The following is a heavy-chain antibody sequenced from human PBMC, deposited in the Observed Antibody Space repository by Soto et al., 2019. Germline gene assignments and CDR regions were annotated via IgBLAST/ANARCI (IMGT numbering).Heavy chain of an antibody. V-gene: IGHV3-23*01. D-gene: IGHD3-9*01. CDR2: ISRSGSST. CDR1: GFSFSSYA. Sequence: EVQVLESGGDLVQPGGSLRLSCAASGFSFSSYAMSWVRQSPGKGLEWVSSISRSGSSTYSADSVRGRFTISRDNSKNTLYRQMYILRAKDTAVYYCAKDAKILDWLPASYYYDFWGRGALVTVSS. CDR3: AKDAKILDWLPASYYYDF. J-gene: IGHJ4*02.